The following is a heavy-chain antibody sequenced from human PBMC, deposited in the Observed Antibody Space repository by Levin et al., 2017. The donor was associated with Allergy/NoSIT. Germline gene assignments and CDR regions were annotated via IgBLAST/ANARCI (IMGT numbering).Heavy chain of an antibody. J-gene: IGHJ6*02. D-gene: IGHD5-12*01. CDR3: ARDGADIVATISNYYYYGMDG. V-gene: IGHV3-33*01. Sequence: GGSLRLSCAASGFTFSSYGMHWVRQAPGKGLEWVAVIWYDGSNKYYADSVKGRFTISRDNSKNTLYLQMNSLRAEDTAVYYCARDGADIVATISNYYYYGMDGWGQGTTVTVSS. CDR1: GFTFSSYG. CDR2: IWYDGSNK.